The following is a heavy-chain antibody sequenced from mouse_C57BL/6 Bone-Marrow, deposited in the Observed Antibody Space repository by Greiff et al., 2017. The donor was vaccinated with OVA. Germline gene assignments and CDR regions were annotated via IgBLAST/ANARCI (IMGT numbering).Heavy chain of an antibody. D-gene: IGHD2-4*01. CDR2: ISSGSSTI. CDR3: ASPYDYDGAWFAY. J-gene: IGHJ3*01. Sequence: EVKLMESGGGLVKPGGSLKLSCAASGFTFSDYGMHWVRQAPEKGLEWVAYISSGSSTIYYADTVKGRFTISRDNAKNTLFLQMTSLRSEDTAMYYCASPYDYDGAWFAYWGQGTLVTVSA. CDR1: GFTFSDYG. V-gene: IGHV5-17*01.